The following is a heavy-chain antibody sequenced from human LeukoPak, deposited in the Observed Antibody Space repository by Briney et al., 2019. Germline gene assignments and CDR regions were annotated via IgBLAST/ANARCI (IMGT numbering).Heavy chain of an antibody. V-gene: IGHV1-2*04. D-gene: IGHD2-15*01. CDR1: GYTFTGYY. CDR2: INPNSGGT. J-gene: IGHJ5*02. Sequence: GASVKVSCKASGYTFTGYYMHWVRQAPGQGLEWRGLINPNSGGTNYAQMFQGWVNMTRDTSISTAYMELSRLRSDDTAVYYCARSEPVVAARSWFDPWGQGTLVTVSS. CDR3: ARSEPVVAARSWFDP.